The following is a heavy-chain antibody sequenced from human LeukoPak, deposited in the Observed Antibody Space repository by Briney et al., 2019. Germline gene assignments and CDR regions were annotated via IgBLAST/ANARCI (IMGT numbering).Heavy chain of an antibody. CDR3: ARDPSTTVTTSSNWFDP. CDR2: INPNSGGT. J-gene: IGHJ5*02. D-gene: IGHD4-11*01. Sequence: ASVKVSCKASGYTFTGYYMHWVRQAPGQGLEWMGRINPNSGGTNYAQKFQGRVTMTRGTSISTAYMELSRLRSDDTAVYYCARDPSTTVTTSSNWFDPWGQGTLVTVS. CDR1: GYTFTGYY. V-gene: IGHV1-2*06.